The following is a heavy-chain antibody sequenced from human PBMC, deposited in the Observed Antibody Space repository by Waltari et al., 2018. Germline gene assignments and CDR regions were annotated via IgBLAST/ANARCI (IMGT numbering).Heavy chain of an antibody. J-gene: IGHJ4*02. CDR3: ARESGWPDY. V-gene: IGHV3-48*04. CDR1: GFTFSDYN. D-gene: IGHD6-19*01. Sequence: EVQLVESGGGLVQPGGSLRLSCAASGFTFSDYNMHWVRQAPGKGLEWISYFSRGSPTIYYVDSVQGRFTISRDNAKNSLYLQMNSLRAEDTAVYYCARESGWPDYWGQGTLVTVSS. CDR2: FSRGSPTI.